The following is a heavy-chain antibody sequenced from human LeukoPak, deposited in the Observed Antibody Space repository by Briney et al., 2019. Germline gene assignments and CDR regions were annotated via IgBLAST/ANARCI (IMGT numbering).Heavy chain of an antibody. J-gene: IGHJ4*02. Sequence: SETLSLTCTVSGGSISSGDYYWSWIRQPPGKGLEWIGYIYYSGSTNYNPSLKSRVTISVDTSKNQFSLKLSSVTAADTAVYYCARHFRPVDPKYSSGHPFDYWGQGTLVTVSS. CDR3: ARHFRPVDPKYSSGHPFDY. V-gene: IGHV4-61*08. D-gene: IGHD6-19*01. CDR1: GGSISSGDYY. CDR2: IYYSGST.